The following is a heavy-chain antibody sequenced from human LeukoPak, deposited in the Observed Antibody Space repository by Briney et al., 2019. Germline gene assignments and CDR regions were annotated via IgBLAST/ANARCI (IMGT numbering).Heavy chain of an antibody. D-gene: IGHD6-19*01. V-gene: IGHV1-69*05. J-gene: IGHJ4*02. CDR2: IISIFGSA. CDR3: ARDSLAVAGTFDY. Sequence: SVKVSSKTSAGTFSSYSISWVLQDTGQGLEWMVGIISIFGSANYAQKFLGRVTTTTDESTSTAYMELSSLRSEDTAVYYCARDSLAVAGTFDYWGQGTLVTVSS. CDR1: AGTFSSYS.